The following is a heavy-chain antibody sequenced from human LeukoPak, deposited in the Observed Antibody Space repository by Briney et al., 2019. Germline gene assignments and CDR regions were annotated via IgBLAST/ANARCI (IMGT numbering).Heavy chain of an antibody. CDR3: ARDCSSTGCSNAFDI. D-gene: IGHD2-2*01. CDR2: IYTSGST. J-gene: IGHJ3*02. V-gene: IGHV4-4*07. Sequence: SETLSLTCTVSGGSISSDYWSWIRQPAGKGLEWIGRIYTSGSTNYNPSLKSRVTMSVDTSKNQFSLKLSSVTAADTAVYYCARDCSSTGCSNAFDIWGQGTMVTVSS. CDR1: GGSISSDY.